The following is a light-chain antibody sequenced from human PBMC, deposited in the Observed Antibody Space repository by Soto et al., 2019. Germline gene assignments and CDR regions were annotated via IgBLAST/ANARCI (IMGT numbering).Light chain of an antibody. Sequence: EIVLTQSPGTLSLSPGERATLSCRASQSVSSSYLAWYQQKPGQAPRLLIHGASSRATGIPDMFSGSGSGTDLTLTIRRLEPEDFAVYYCQQYGSSPLTFGGGTKVEIK. CDR3: QQYGSSPLT. CDR2: GAS. J-gene: IGKJ4*01. CDR1: QSVSSSY. V-gene: IGKV3-20*01.